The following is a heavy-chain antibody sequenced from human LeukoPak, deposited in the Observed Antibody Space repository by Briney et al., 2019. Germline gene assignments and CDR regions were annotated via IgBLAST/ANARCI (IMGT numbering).Heavy chain of an antibody. CDR3: AIGPSVGSDWSPDY. V-gene: IGHV3-23*01. CDR2: ILAGGGSK. J-gene: IGHJ4*02. CDR1: GFTFSNFA. D-gene: IGHD6-19*01. Sequence: PGGSLRLSCAASGFTFSNFAMAWVRQTPGKGLEWVSGILAGGGSKYYADSVRGRFTISRDNSRDTLYLQMNSLRAEDTVGYYCAIGPSVGSDWSPDYWAQGTLVTVSS.